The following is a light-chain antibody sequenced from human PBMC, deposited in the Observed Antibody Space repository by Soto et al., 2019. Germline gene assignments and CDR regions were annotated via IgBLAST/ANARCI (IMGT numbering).Light chain of an antibody. CDR2: KAS. J-gene: IGKJ1*01. CDR1: QSITSY. V-gene: IGKV1-5*03. CDR3: QQYRSYWT. Sequence: DIQMTQSPSTLSASVGDRVTITCRASQSITSYLAWYQQKPGRAPKLLISKASSLGIGVPSRFSGSGSGTEFTLTISTLQPEDFATYYCQQYRSYWTFGQGTKVEIK.